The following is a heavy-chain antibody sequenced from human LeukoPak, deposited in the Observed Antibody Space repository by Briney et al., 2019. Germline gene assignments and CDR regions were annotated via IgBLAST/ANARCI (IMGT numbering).Heavy chain of an antibody. CDR3: ARDRDGYNPFDY. CDR1: GFTVSNNY. D-gene: IGHD5-24*01. Sequence: PGGSLGLSCAASGFTVSNNYMSWVRQAPGKGLEWVSVIYSGDSAYYIDSVKGRFTISRDNSKNTLYLQMNSLRAEDTAVYYCARDRDGYNPFDYWGQGTLVTVSS. CDR2: IYSGDSA. V-gene: IGHV3-53*01. J-gene: IGHJ4*02.